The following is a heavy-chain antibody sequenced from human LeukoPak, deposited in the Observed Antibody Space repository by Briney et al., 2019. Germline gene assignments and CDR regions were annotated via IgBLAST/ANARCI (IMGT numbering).Heavy chain of an antibody. Sequence: GGSLRLSCAASGFTFSSYSMNWVRQAPGKGLEWVSSISSSSSYIYYADSVKGRFTISRDNAKNSLYLQMNSLRAEDTAVYYCARGWGSSGYPYFDYWGQGTLVTVSP. V-gene: IGHV3-21*01. J-gene: IGHJ4*02. CDR2: ISSSSSYI. D-gene: IGHD3-22*01. CDR1: GFTFSSYS. CDR3: ARGWGSSGYPYFDY.